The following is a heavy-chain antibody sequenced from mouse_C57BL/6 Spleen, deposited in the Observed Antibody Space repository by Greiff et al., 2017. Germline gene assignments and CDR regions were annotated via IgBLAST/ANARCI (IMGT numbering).Heavy chain of an antibody. CDR3: AGSGDGYYGGFAY. CDR1: GYAFSSYW. D-gene: IGHD2-3*01. J-gene: IGHJ3*01. V-gene: IGHV1-80*01. CDR2: IYPGDGDT. Sequence: QVQLQQSGAELVKPGASVKISCKASGYAFSSYWMNWVKQRPGKGLEWIGQIYPGDGDTNYNGKFKGKATLTADKSSSTAYMQLSSLTSKDSAVSVCAGSGDGYYGGFAYWGQGTLVTVSA.